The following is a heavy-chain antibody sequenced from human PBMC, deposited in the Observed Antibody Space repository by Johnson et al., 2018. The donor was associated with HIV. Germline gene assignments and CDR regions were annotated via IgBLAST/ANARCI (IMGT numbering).Heavy chain of an antibody. V-gene: IGHV3-30*04. Sequence: VHLVESGGGVVQPGRSLRLSCAASGFTFSSYAMHWVRQAPGNGLEWVAVISYDGSNKYYADSVKGRFTISRDNSKNTLYLQMNSLRAEDTAVYYCAREGRLGSYLGGVAFDIWGQGTMVTVSS. CDR3: AREGRLGSYLGGVAFDI. J-gene: IGHJ3*02. CDR1: GFTFSSYA. CDR2: ISYDGSNK. D-gene: IGHD1-26*01.